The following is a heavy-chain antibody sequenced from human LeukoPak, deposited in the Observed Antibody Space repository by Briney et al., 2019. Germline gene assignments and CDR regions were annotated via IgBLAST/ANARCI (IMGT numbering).Heavy chain of an antibody. CDR3: ATSLDRQLEAQGQDY. CDR1: GGSFSGYY. Sequence: SETLSLTCAVYGGSFSGYYWSWIRQPPGKGLEWIGEINHSGSTNYNPSLKSRVTISVDTSKNQFSLKLSSVTAADTAVYYCATSLDRQLEAQGQDYWGQGTLVTVSS. D-gene: IGHD6-13*01. V-gene: IGHV4-34*01. J-gene: IGHJ4*02. CDR2: INHSGST.